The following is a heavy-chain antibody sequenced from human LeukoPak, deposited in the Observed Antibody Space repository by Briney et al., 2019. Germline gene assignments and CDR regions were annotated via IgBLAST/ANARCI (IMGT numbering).Heavy chain of an antibody. J-gene: IGHJ6*02. CDR2: INRDGSER. V-gene: IGHV3-7*03. CDR1: GFTVSSNY. CDR3: ARRNAMDV. Sequence: QPGGSLRLSCAASGFTVSSNYMSWVRQAPGKGLEWVANINRDGSERYYVDSVKGRFTISRDDAKSSLYLRMNSLRAEDTAVYYRARRNAMDVWGQGTTVIVFS.